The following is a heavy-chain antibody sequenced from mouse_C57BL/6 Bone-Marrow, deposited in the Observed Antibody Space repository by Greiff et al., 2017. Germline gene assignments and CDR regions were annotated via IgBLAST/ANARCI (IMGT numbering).Heavy chain of an antibody. CDR2: IYPGGGYT. CDR1: GYTFTNYW. D-gene: IGHD2-4*01. J-gene: IGHJ3*01. V-gene: IGHV1-63*01. CDR3: AFYDYDGPPFAY. Sequence: QVHVKQSGAELVRPGTSVKMSCKAFGYTFTNYWIGWAKQRPGHGLEWIGDIYPGGGYTNYNENFKGKATLTADKSSSTADMQFSSLTSEDSAIYYCAFYDYDGPPFAYWGQGTLVTVSA.